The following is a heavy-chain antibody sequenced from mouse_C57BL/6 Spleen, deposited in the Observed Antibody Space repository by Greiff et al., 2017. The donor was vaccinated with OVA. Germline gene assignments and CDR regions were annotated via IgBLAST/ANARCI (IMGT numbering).Heavy chain of an antibody. CDR2: IRNKANGYTT. Sequence: EVKLMESGGGLVQPGGSLSLSCAASGFTFTDYYMSWVRQPPGKALEWLGFIRNKANGYTTEYSASVKGRFTISRDNSQSILYLQMNALRAEDSATYYCARYSPYYGSIYFDYWGQGTTLTVSS. D-gene: IGHD1-1*01. V-gene: IGHV7-3*01. J-gene: IGHJ2*01. CDR1: GFTFTDYY. CDR3: ARYSPYYGSIYFDY.